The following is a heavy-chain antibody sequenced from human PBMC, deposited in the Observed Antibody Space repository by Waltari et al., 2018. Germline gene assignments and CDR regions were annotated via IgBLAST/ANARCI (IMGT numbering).Heavy chain of an antibody. CDR2: ISSDASDT. J-gene: IGHJ6*02. D-gene: IGHD1-1*01. V-gene: IGHV3-74*03. Sequence: EEQLVESGGGLVQPGDPLRLSCAASGFTFSSYWMNWVRQAPGKGPLWVSRISSDASDTTYADSVKGRFTISRDNAKNTLYLQMNRLRAEDTAVYFCARVSRRTYRSPVPGRHYYFGMDVWGQGP. CDR3: ARVSRRTYRSPVPGRHYYFGMDV. CDR1: GFTFSSYW.